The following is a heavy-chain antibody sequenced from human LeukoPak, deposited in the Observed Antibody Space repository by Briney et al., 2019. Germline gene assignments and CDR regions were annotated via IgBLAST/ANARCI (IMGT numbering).Heavy chain of an antibody. J-gene: IGHJ5*02. Sequence: SETLSLTCTVSAGFISNYYWSWIRQPAGKGLEWIGRIYTSGSTNYNPSLQSRVTMSVDTSKNQFSLKVSSVTAADTAVYYCARGSIAAVGTRWFDPWGQGTLVTDSS. V-gene: IGHV4-4*07. CDR2: IYTSGST. CDR1: AGFISNYY. CDR3: ARGSIAAVGTRWFDP. D-gene: IGHD6-13*01.